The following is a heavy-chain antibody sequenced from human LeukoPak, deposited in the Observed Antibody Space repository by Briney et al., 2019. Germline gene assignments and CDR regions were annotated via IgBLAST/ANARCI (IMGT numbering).Heavy chain of an antibody. Sequence: SETLSLTCTVSGGSISSYYWSWIRQPPGKGLEWIGYIYYSGSTNYNLSLKSRVTISVDTSKNQFSLKLSSVTAADTAVYYCAAPKAGYSSGWYAFDIRGQGTMVTVSS. CDR3: AAPKAGYSSGWYAFDI. D-gene: IGHD6-19*01. J-gene: IGHJ3*02. V-gene: IGHV4-59*08. CDR2: IYYSGST. CDR1: GGSISSYY.